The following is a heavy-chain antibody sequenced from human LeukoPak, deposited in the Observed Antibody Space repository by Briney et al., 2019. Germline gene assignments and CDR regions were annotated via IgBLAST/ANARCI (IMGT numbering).Heavy chain of an antibody. CDR3: ARVLYSGSYYYYYYMDV. D-gene: IGHD3-10*01. J-gene: IGHJ6*03. CDR1: GGSISSYY. V-gene: IGHV4-59*01. CDR2: IYYSGST. Sequence: SETLSLTCTVSGGSISSYYWSWIRQPPGKGLEWIGYIYYSGSTNYNPSLKSRVTISVDTSKNQLSLKLSSVTAADTAVYYCARVLYSGSYYYYYYMDVWGKGTTVTVSS.